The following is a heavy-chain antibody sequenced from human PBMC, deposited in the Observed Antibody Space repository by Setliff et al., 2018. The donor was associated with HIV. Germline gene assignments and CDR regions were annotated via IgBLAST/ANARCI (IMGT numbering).Heavy chain of an antibody. CDR1: GFTVSSNY. J-gene: IGHJ4*02. CDR3: ARDLRGSNFGVSEY. D-gene: IGHD1-26*01. Sequence: GGSLRLSCAASGFTVSSNYMSWVRQAPGKGLEWVSVIYSGGSTYYADSVKGRFTISRDNSKNTLYLQMNSLRVEDTAVYFCARDLRGSNFGVSEYWGQGTPVTVSS. CDR2: IYSGGST. V-gene: IGHV3-53*01.